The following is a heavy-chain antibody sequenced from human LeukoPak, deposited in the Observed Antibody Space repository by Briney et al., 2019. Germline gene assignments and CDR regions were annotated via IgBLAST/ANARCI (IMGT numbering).Heavy chain of an antibody. Sequence: GGSLRLSCAASGFTFSSYGMHWVRQAPGKGLEWVAVISYDGSNKYYADSVKARFTISRDNSKNTLYLQMNSLGAEDTSVYYCAKDVSSSWYYFDYWGQGTLVTVSS. CDR1: GFTFSSYG. D-gene: IGHD6-13*01. CDR3: AKDVSSSWYYFDY. J-gene: IGHJ4*02. V-gene: IGHV3-30*18. CDR2: ISYDGSNK.